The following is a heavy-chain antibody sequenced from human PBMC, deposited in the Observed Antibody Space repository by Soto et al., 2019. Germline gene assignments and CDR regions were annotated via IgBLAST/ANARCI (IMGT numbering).Heavy chain of an antibody. CDR3: AKAVAVGYRYGHDY. V-gene: IGHV3-23*01. J-gene: IGHJ4*02. Sequence: GGSLRLSCAASGFTFRSYAMSWVRQAPGKGLEWVSTITSSGGNTFYAGSVKGRFTISRDNSKSTLSLQINSLKAEDTAIYYCAKAVAVGYRYGHDYWGQGTLVTVSS. CDR1: GFTFRSYA. CDR2: ITSSGGNT. D-gene: IGHD5-18*01.